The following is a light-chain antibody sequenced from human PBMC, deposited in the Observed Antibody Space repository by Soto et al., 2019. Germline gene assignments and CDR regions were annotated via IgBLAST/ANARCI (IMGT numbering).Light chain of an antibody. CDR1: HFVSSRN. J-gene: IGKJ1*01. CDR3: QQYNNWPPWT. Sequence: GSVSLTAGERASIVCRSIHFVSSRNLAWYQQKPGQAPRLLIYGASTRATGIPARFSGSGSGTEFTLTISSLQSEDFAVHYCQQYNNWPPWTFGQGTKVDIK. CDR2: GAS. V-gene: IGKV3-15*01.